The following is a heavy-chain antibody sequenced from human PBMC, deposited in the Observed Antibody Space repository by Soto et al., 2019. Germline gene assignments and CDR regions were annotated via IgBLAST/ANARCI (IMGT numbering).Heavy chain of an antibody. CDR1: GGSVSSGSYY. CDR3: ARGYCSGGSCYSDVHYYYGMDV. V-gene: IGHV4-61*01. J-gene: IGHJ6*02. CDR2: IYYSGST. Sequence: SSETLSLTCTVSGGSVSSGSYYWSWIRQPPGKGLEWIGYIYYSGSTNYNPSLKSRVTISVDTSKNQFSLKLSSVTAADTAVYYCARGYCSGGSCYSDVHYYYGMDVWGQGTTVTVSS. D-gene: IGHD2-15*01.